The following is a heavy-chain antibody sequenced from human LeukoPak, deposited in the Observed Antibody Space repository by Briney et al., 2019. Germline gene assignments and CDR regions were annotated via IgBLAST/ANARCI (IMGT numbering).Heavy chain of an antibody. CDR3: ARDLLEWFSNYYYYGMDV. CDR1: GFTFSSYA. CDR2: ISYDGSNK. V-gene: IGHV3-30*04. D-gene: IGHD3-3*01. Sequence: PGGSLRLSCAASGFTFSSYAMHWVRQAPGKGLEWVAVISYDGSNKYYADSVKGRFTISRDNSKNTPYLQMNSLRAEDTAVYYCARDLLEWFSNYYYYGMDVWGQGTTVTVSS. J-gene: IGHJ6*02.